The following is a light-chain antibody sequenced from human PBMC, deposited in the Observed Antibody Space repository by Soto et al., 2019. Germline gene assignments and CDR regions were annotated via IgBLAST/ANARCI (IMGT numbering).Light chain of an antibody. J-gene: IGKJ5*01. V-gene: IGKV3-15*01. CDR1: QSISSK. CDR3: QQRQYWPPIT. Sequence: IVMTQSPATLSVSPGERATLSCRASQSISSKLAWYQQKPGQAPRLLIYGASTRATGIPVRFSGSGSGTDFTLTISSLEPEDFAIYYCQQRQYWPPITFGQGTRLEIK. CDR2: GAS.